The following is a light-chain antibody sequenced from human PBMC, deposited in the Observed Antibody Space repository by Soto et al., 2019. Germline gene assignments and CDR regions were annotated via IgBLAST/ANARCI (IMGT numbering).Light chain of an antibody. CDR2: DAS. Sequence: EIVLTQSPGTLSVSPGERATLSCRAAQGVTTIFAWYQQKSGQAPRLLIYDASLRATGVPARFSGTGSETDFTLTISGLKSEDSAVYFCQQYNNWPFSFGQGTRLEIK. J-gene: IGKJ5*01. V-gene: IGKV3D-15*01. CDR1: QGVTTI. CDR3: QQYNNWPFS.